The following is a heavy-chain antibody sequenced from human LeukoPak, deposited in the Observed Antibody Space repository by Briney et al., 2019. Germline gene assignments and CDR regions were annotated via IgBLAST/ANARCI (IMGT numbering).Heavy chain of an antibody. Sequence: SETLPLTCAVYGGSFSGYYWSWIRQPPGKGLEWIGEINHSGSTNYNPSLKSRVTISVDTSKNQFSLKLSSVTAADTAVYYCAREGFGNLDYWGQGTLVTVSS. CDR3: AREGFGNLDY. J-gene: IGHJ4*02. CDR2: INHSGST. D-gene: IGHD1-14*01. CDR1: GGSFSGYY. V-gene: IGHV4-34*01.